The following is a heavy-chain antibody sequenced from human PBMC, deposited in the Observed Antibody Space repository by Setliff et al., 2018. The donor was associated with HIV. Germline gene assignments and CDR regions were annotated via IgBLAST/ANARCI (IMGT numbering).Heavy chain of an antibody. CDR2: IYPGDSDT. V-gene: IGHV5-51*01. D-gene: IGHD6-13*01. CDR1: GYSFTSYW. J-gene: IGHJ4*02. Sequence: GESLKISCKGSGYSFTSYWIAWVRQMPGKGLEWMGIIYPGDSDTRYSPSFQGQVTISADKSISTAYLQWSSLKASDTALYYCAKPRFTSSSWYEFDYWGQGTLVTVSS. CDR3: AKPRFTSSSWYEFDY.